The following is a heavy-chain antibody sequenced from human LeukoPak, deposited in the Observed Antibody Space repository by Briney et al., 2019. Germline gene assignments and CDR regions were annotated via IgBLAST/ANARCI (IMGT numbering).Heavy chain of an antibody. Sequence: PSETLSLTCAVYGGSFSGYYWSWIRQPAGKGLEWIGCIYYSGTTNYNPSLKSRVTISLDTSKSQFSLKLSSVTAADTAVYYCARGRKDDSGSYPADYWGQGILVTVSS. V-gene: IGHV4-59*01. J-gene: IGHJ4*02. CDR2: IYYSGTT. CDR1: GGSFSGYY. CDR3: ARGRKDDSGSYPADY. D-gene: IGHD3-10*01.